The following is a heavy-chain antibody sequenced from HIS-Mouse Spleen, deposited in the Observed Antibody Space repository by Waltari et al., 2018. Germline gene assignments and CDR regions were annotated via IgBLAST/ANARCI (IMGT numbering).Heavy chain of an antibody. CDR3: ARSKGYCSSTSCYYFDY. J-gene: IGHJ4*02. V-gene: IGHV4-34*01. CDR2: INQSGST. CDR1: GGSFSGYS. D-gene: IGHD2-2*01. Sequence: QVQLQQWGAGLLTPSETLSLTCAVYGGSFSGYSWSWIRQPPGKGLEWIGEINQSGSTNYNPSLKSRVTISVDTSKNQFSLKLSSVTAADTAVYYCARSKGYCSSTSCYYFDYWGQGTLVTVSS.